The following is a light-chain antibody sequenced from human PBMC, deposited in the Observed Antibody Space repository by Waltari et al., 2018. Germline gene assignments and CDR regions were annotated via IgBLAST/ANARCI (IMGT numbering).Light chain of an antibody. J-gene: IGLJ1*01. CDR2: EVT. Sequence: QSVLTQPPSATGSPGQSVTISCTGTNSDVGAYNYVSWYQPHPGKVPKLLIYEVTKRPSGVPDRFSGSKAGNTASLTVSGLQADDEADYYGSSYAHNNHFVFGTGTKVTVL. CDR3: SSYAHNNHFV. V-gene: IGLV2-8*01. CDR1: NSDVGAYNY.